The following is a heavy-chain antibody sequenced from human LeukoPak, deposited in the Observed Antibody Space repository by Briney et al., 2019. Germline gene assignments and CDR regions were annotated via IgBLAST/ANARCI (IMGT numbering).Heavy chain of an antibody. Sequence: GESLKISCKGSGYSFTSYGISWVRQAPGQGLEWMGWISAYNGNTNYAHKLQGRVTMTTDTSTSTAYMELRSLRSDDTAVYYCARTVAVAGYYFDYWGQGTLVTVSS. J-gene: IGHJ4*02. V-gene: IGHV1-18*01. CDR1: GYSFTSYG. D-gene: IGHD6-19*01. CDR3: ARTVAVAGYYFDY. CDR2: ISAYNGNT.